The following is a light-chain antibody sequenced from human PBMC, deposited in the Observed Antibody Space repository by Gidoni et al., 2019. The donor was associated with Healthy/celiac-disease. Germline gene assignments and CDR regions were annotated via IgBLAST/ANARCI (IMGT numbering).Light chain of an antibody. CDR2: EAS. V-gene: IGKV3-11*01. CDR3: QQRSNWPFT. CDR1: QSVSSY. J-gene: IGKJ4*02. Sequence: DIVLTQSPATLSLSPGERATLSCRASQSVSSYLAWYQQKPGQAPRLLIYEASNSDSGIPARFSGSGSGTDFTLTISSLEPEDFAVYYCQQRSNWPFTFGGGTKVEIK.